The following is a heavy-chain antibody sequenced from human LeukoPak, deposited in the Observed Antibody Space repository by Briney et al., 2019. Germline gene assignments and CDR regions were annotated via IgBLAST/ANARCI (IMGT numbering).Heavy chain of an antibody. V-gene: IGHV3-9*01. CDR3: AKDLYSGIDY. CDR1: GFTLDDYD. Sequence: AGRSLRLSCAASGFTLDDYDMHWVRQAPEKGLEWVAGITKNSITTGYAVSVRGRFTISRDNAKNSLYLQMNSLRAEDTALYFCAKDLYSGIDYWGQGTLVTVSS. D-gene: IGHD5-12*01. J-gene: IGHJ4*02. CDR2: ITKNSITT.